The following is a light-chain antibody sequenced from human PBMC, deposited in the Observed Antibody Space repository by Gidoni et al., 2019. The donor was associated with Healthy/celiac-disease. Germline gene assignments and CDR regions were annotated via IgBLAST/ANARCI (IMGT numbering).Light chain of an antibody. CDR1: KLGDKY. CDR3: QAWDSSSGV. Sequence: SYELTQPPSVSVSPGQTASITCSGDKLGDKYACWYQQQPGQSPVLVIYQDSKRPSGIPGRFAGANSGNTATLTISVTQAMDEADYYCQAWDSSSGVFGTGTKVTVL. J-gene: IGLJ1*01. CDR2: QDS. V-gene: IGLV3-1*01.